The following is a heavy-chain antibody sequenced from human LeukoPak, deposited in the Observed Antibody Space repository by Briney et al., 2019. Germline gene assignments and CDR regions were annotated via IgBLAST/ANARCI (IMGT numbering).Heavy chain of an antibody. CDR3: ASLYCSSTSCFGDY. J-gene: IGHJ4*02. D-gene: IGHD2-2*01. CDR2: IYYSGST. CDR1: GGSISSSSYY. V-gene: IGHV4-39*01. Sequence: SETLSLTCTVSGGSISSSSYYWGWIRQPPGKGLEWIGSIYYSGSTYYNPSLKSRVTISVDTSKNQFSLKLSSVTAADTAVHYCASLYCSSTSCFGDYWGQGTLVTVSS.